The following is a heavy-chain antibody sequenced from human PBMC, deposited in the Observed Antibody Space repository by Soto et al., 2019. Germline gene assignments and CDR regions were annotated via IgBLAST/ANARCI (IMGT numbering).Heavy chain of an antibody. CDR3: ARYPVVVVPAANYGLDV. V-gene: IGHV4-31*03. CDR2: IYYSGNT. Sequence: SETLSLTCSVSGVSVSSDIYYWSWIRHHPGKGLEWIGYIYYSGNTYYNPSLGGRVTISLDTSKNHFSLRLRSVTPADTAVYYCARYPVVVVPAANYGLDVWGRGTTVTVS. D-gene: IGHD2-2*01. J-gene: IGHJ6*02. CDR1: GVSVSSDIYY.